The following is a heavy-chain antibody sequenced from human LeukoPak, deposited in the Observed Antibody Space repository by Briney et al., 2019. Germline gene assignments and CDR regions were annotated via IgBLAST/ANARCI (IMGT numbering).Heavy chain of an antibody. CDR3: ATKSVLGFDY. CDR2: ISWNSGSI. V-gene: IGHV3-9*03. CDR1: GFTFDDYA. Sequence: GRSLRLSCAASGFTFDDYAMHWVRQAPGKGLEWVSGISWNSGSIGYADSVKGRFTFSRDNAKNSLYLQMNSLRAEDMALYYCATKSVLGFDYWGQGTVVTVSS. J-gene: IGHJ4*02. D-gene: IGHD4/OR15-4a*01.